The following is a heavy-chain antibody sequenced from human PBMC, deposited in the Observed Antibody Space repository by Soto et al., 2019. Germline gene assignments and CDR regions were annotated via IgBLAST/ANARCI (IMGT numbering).Heavy chain of an antibody. J-gene: IGHJ6*02. Sequence: GGSLRLSCAPSGFTVSSHYMSWVRQAPGKGLEWVSVINSGGSTYYADSVKGRFTISRDHSRNTLYLQMNSLRVEDTAVYYCAREVFCSSSSCQVRYGMDVWGQGTTVTVSS. CDR3: AREVFCSSSSCQVRYGMDV. CDR1: GFTVSSHY. V-gene: IGHV3-53*01. CDR2: INSGGST. D-gene: IGHD2-2*01.